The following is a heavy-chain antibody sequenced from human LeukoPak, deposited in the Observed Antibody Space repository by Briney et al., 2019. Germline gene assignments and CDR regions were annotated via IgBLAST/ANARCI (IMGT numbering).Heavy chain of an antibody. CDR2: ISYDGSNK. CDR1: GFTFSSYA. Sequence: GRSLRLSCAASGFTFSSYAMHWVRQAPGKGLEWVAVISYDGSNKYYADSVKGRFTISRDNSKNTLYLQMNSLRAEDTAVYYCARDIGTDWDYWGQGTLVTVSS. J-gene: IGHJ4*02. CDR3: ARDIGTDWDY. V-gene: IGHV3-30-3*01. D-gene: IGHD3-9*01.